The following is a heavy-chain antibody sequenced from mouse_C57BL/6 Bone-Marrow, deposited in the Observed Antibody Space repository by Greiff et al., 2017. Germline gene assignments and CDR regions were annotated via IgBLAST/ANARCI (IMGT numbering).Heavy chain of an antibody. CDR3: ARSATAQAKYFDV. CDR1: GYTFTSYW. J-gene: IGHJ1*03. CDR2: IHPNSGST. V-gene: IGHV1-64*01. Sequence: VQLQQPGAELVKPGASVKLSCKASGYTFTSYWMHWVKQRPRQGLEWIGMIHPNSGSTNYNEKFKSKATLTVDKSSSTAYMQLSSLTSEDSAVYYCARSATAQAKYFDVWGTGTTVTVSS. D-gene: IGHD3-2*02.